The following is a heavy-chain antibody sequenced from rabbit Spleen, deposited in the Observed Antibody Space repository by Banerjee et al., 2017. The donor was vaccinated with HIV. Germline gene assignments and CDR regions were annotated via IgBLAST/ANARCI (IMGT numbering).Heavy chain of an antibody. V-gene: IGHV1S40*01. CDR2: VDTGGGST. D-gene: IGHD2-1*01. Sequence: QSLEESGGDLVKPGASLTLTCKASGFDLSSYYYMCWVRQAPGKGLEWIACVDTGGGSTWYATWAKGRFTISKTSSTTVTLQMTSLTAADTATYFCVRDQAGDADYGPYYLNLWGPGTLVTVS. J-gene: IGHJ4*01. CDR3: VRDQAGDADYGPYYLNL. CDR1: GFDLSSYYY.